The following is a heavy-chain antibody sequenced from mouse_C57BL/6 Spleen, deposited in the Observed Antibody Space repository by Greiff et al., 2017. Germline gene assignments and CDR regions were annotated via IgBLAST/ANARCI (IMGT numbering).Heavy chain of an antibody. CDR1: GYAFSSSW. J-gene: IGHJ3*01. D-gene: IGHD2-4*01. CDR3: AREGLRRLAWFAY. CDR2: IYPGDGDT. V-gene: IGHV1-82*01. Sequence: QVQLQQSGPELVKPGASVKISCKASGYAFSSSWMNWVKQRPGKGLEWIGRIYPGDGDTNYNGKFKGQATLTADKSSSTAYMQLSSLTSEDSAVYFCAREGLRRLAWFAYWGQGTLVTVAA.